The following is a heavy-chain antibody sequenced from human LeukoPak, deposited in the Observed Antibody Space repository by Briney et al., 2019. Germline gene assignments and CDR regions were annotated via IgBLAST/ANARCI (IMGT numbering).Heavy chain of an antibody. CDR1: GGSISSYY. CDR3: AREPRTYYDILTGYPAPWYFDL. Sequence: SETLSLTCTVSGGSISSYYWSWIRQPPGKGLEWIGYIYYSGSTNYNPSLKSRVTISVDTSKNQFSLKLSSVTAADTAVYYCAREPRTYYDILTGYPAPWYFDLWGRGTLVTVSS. CDR2: IYYSGST. D-gene: IGHD3-9*01. V-gene: IGHV4-59*01. J-gene: IGHJ2*01.